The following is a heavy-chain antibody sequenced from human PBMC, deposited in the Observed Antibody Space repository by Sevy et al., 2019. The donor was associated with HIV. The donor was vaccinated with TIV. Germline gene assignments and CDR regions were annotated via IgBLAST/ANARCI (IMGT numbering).Heavy chain of an antibody. Sequence: SETLSLTCTVSGGSINNKAYYWVWIRQPPGKGLEWIGSMYYNGNSYYNPSLNCRVTISLDTSKNQFSLRLTFVTAAGTAVYYCARRLAAAGGGNEYFQPWGQGTLVTVSS. V-gene: IGHV4-39*01. CDR1: GGSINNKAYY. D-gene: IGHD6-13*01. CDR3: ARRLAAAGGGNEYFQP. J-gene: IGHJ1*01. CDR2: MYYNGNS.